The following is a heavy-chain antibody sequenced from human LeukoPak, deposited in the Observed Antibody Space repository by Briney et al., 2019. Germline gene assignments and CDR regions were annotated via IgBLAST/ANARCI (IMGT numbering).Heavy chain of an antibody. CDR2: IKQDGSEK. J-gene: IGHJ4*02. D-gene: IGHD6-13*01. Sequence: GGSLRLSCAASGFTFSNYWSSWVRQAPGKGLEWVANIKQDGSEKYYADSVKGRFTISRDNAKNSLYLQMNSLRADDTAVYYCARLTYSSSWFRDYWGQGTLVTVSS. V-gene: IGHV3-7*05. CDR1: GFTFSNYW. CDR3: ARLTYSSSWFRDY.